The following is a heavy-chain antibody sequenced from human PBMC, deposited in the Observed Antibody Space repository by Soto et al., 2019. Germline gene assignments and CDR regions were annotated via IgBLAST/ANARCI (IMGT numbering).Heavy chain of an antibody. D-gene: IGHD1-26*01. Sequence: QVQLVQSGAEVKKPGSSVKVSCKASGGTFSSYSINWVRQAPGQGLEWMGEIIPIFGTANYAQKFQGRVTITADESTSTAYMELSSMRSEDTAVYFCARDGGRHSGGIDYWGQGTLVTVS. CDR2: IIPIFGTA. CDR3: ARDGGRHSGGIDY. J-gene: IGHJ4*02. V-gene: IGHV1-69*01. CDR1: GGTFSSYS.